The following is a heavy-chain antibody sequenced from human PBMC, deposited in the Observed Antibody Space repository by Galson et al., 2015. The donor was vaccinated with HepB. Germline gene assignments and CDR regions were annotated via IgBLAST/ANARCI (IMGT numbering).Heavy chain of an antibody. V-gene: IGHV3-66*02. CDR3: ASIRWLGAFDI. CDR2: IYSGGST. CDR1: GFTVSSNY. J-gene: IGHJ3*02. D-gene: IGHD6-19*01. Sequence: LRLSCAASGFTVSSNYMSWVRQAPGKGLEWVSVIYSGGSTYYADSVKGRFTISRDNSKNTLYLQMNSLRAEDTAVYYCASIRWLGAFDIWGQGTMVTVSS.